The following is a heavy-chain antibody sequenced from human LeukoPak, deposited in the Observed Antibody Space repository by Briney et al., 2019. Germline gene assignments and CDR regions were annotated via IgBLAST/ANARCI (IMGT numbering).Heavy chain of an antibody. J-gene: IGHJ3*02. Sequence: PGGSLRLSCAASGFTFRNYGMNWVRQAPGKGLVWVSRINSGGTVTNYADSVKGRFTISRDNAKNTLYLQMNSLRAEDTAVYYCARDPGYSSSWYQDCAFDIWGQGTIVTVSS. V-gene: IGHV3-74*01. D-gene: IGHD6-13*01. CDR2: INSGGTVT. CDR1: GFTFRNYG. CDR3: ARDPGYSSSWYQDCAFDI.